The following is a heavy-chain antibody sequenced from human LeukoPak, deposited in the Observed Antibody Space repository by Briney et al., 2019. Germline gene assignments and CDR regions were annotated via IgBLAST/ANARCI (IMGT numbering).Heavy chain of an antibody. J-gene: IGHJ6*03. V-gene: IGHV1-2*02. D-gene: IGHD1-26*01. CDR2: INPNSGGT. CDR1: GYTFTGYY. Sequence: ASVKVSCKASGYTFTGYYMHWVRQAPGQGLEWMGWINPNSGGTNYAQKFQGRVTITTDESTSTAYMELSSLRSEDTAVYYCVSGSYSPPTYYYYYMDVWGKGTTVTVSS. CDR3: VSGSYSPPTYYYYYMDV.